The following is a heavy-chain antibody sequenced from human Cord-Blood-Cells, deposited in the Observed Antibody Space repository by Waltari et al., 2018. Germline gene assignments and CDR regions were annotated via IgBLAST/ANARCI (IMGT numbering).Heavy chain of an antibody. CDR3: AKDMGQQLVSVDY. D-gene: IGHD6-13*01. CDR1: GFTFDDLA. V-gene: IGHV3-9*01. Sequence: EVQLVESGGGLVQPGWSLRISCAASGFTFDDLALHGVRQAPGKGLEWVSGISWNSGSIGYADSVKGRFTISRDNAKNSLYLQMNSLRAEDTALYYCAKDMGQQLVSVDYWGQGTLVTVSS. CDR2: ISWNSGSI. J-gene: IGHJ4*02.